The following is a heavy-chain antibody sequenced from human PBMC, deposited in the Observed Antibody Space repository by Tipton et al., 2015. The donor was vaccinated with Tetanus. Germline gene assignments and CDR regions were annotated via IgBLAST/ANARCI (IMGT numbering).Heavy chain of an antibody. CDR3: VRVLKGAKCSRSSCYGYGMDV. D-gene: IGHD2-2*01. CDR1: GFTFSTYW. CDR2: IDSDGGGT. Sequence: SLRLSCEASGFTFSTYWMHWVRQAPGKGLVWVSRIDSDGGGTTYADSVKGRFTISRDNAKNTLYLQMNSLRAEDTAVYYCVRVLKGAKCSRSSCYGYGMDVWGQGTTVTVSS. V-gene: IGHV3-74*01. J-gene: IGHJ6*02.